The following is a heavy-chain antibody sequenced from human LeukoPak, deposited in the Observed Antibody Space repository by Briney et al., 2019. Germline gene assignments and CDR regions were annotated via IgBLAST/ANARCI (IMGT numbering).Heavy chain of an antibody. D-gene: IGHD2-2*01. Sequence: GGSLRLSCSASGFTLSPYWMHWVRQAPGRGLVWVSRINSDGSSTTYADSVKGRFTISRDNAKNTLYLQMNILRAEDTAVYYCARARCSRTSCNTESDYWGQGSLVTVSS. V-gene: IGHV3-74*01. J-gene: IGHJ4*02. CDR2: INSDGSST. CDR1: GFTLSPYW. CDR3: ARARCSRTSCNTESDY.